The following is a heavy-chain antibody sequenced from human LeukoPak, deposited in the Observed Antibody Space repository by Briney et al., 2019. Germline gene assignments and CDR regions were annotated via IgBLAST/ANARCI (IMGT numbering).Heavy chain of an antibody. Sequence: TGGSLRLSCAASGFTFSSYEMNWVRQAPGKGLEWVSYISSSGSTIYYADSVKGRFTISRDNAKNSLYLQMNSLRAEDTAVYYCARAGSSWYLAGEDYFDHWGQGTLVTVSS. D-gene: IGHD6-13*01. CDR1: GFTFSSYE. J-gene: IGHJ4*02. CDR3: ARAGSSWYLAGEDYFDH. CDR2: ISSSGSTI. V-gene: IGHV3-48*03.